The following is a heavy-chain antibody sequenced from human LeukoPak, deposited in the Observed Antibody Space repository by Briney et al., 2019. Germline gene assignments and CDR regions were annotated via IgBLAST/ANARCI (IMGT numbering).Heavy chain of an antibody. D-gene: IGHD6-13*01. CDR3: AREKGYSSSWYVGY. CDR1: GYSITSAYY. V-gene: IGHV4-38-2*02. J-gene: IGHJ4*02. CDR2: FFLKGST. Sequence: SETLSLTCTVSGYSITSAYYWGWIRQPPGKGLEWIGSFFLKGSTYYNPSLKSRVTISVDTSKNQFSLKLSSVTAADTAVYYCAREKGYSSSWYVGYWGQGTLVTVSS.